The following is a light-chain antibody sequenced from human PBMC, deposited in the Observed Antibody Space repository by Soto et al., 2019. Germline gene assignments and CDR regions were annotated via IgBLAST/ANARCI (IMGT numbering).Light chain of an antibody. CDR3: QHYENLPLT. J-gene: IGKJ4*02. Sequence: EIVLTQSPANLSLSPGERATLSCRASQSVRNNLAWYQQRPGRAPRLLIYGASTRASGIPARFSGSGSGTEFTHSISSLHSEDLAVYHCQHYENLPLTFGGGTKVAIK. CDR2: GAS. V-gene: IGKV3-15*01. CDR1: QSVRNN.